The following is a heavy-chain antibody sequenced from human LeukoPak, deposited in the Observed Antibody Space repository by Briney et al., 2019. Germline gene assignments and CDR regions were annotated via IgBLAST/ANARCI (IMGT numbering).Heavy chain of an antibody. D-gene: IGHD2-2*01. J-gene: IGHJ3*02. CDR3: ARGKGRSTRSFDI. V-gene: IGHV1-8*03. Sequence: ASVKVSCKASGYTFTSYDINWVRQATGKGLEGMGWMNPNSGNTGYAQKLQGRVTFTRNTSKSTAYMELSSLRPEDTAVYYCARGKGRSTRSFDIWGQGTMVTVAS. CDR2: MNPNSGNT. CDR1: GYTFTSYD.